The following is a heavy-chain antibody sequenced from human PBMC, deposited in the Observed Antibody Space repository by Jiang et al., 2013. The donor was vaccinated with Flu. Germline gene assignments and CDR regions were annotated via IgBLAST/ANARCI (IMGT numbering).Heavy chain of an antibody. J-gene: IGHJ4*02. CDR2: INHSGST. CDR3: ASRKARYSNLLIGYNY. D-gene: IGHD6-13*01. Sequence: LLKPSETLSLTCAVYGGSFSGYYWSWIRQPPGKGLEWIGEINHSGSTNYNPSLKSRVTISVDTSKNQFSLKLSSVTAADTAVYYCASRKARYSNLLIGYNYWGQGTLVTVSS. CDR1: GGSFSGYY. V-gene: IGHV4-34*01.